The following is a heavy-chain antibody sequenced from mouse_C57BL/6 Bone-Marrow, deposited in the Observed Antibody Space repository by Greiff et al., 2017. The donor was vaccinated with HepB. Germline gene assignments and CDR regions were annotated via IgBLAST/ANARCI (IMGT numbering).Heavy chain of an antibody. CDR2: IWWDDDK. J-gene: IGHJ2*01. CDR3: ARIALYYGNYVGYYFDY. V-gene: IGHV8-8*01. D-gene: IGHD2-1*01. CDR1: GFSLSTFGMG. Sequence: QVQLKESGPGILQPSQTLSLTCSFSGFSLSTFGMGVGWIRQPSGKGLEWLAHIWWDDDKYYNPALKSRLTISKDTSKNQVFLKIANVDTADTATYYCARIALYYGNYVGYYFDYWGQGTTLTVSS.